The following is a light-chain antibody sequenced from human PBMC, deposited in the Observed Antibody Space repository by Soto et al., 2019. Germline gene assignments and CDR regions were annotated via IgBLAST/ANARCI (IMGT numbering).Light chain of an antibody. Sequence: TQSPATLSVSPGERATLSCRASQSVTSNLAWYQRKPGQAPRLLIYGASTRATGIPARFSGSGSGTEFTLTISSLQSEDFAVYYCQQYNNWPRTFGQGTKVDIK. CDR3: QQYNNWPRT. CDR2: GAS. V-gene: IGKV3-15*01. J-gene: IGKJ1*01. CDR1: QSVTSN.